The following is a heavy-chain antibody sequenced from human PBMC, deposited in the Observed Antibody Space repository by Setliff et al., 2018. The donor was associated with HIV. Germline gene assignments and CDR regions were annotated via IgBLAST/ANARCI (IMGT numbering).Heavy chain of an antibody. V-gene: IGHV4-34*09. J-gene: IGHJ4*02. CDR3: ARTLYDDYAFDY. D-gene: IGHD4-17*01. CDR2: INHSGRS. CDR1: GGSFSGYY. Sequence: PSETLSLTCAVYGGSFSGYYWTWIRQPPGKGLEWIGEINHSGRSKYNPSLKSRVTISVDTSKNQFSLKLSSVTAADTAVYYCARTLYDDYAFDYWGQGALVTVSS.